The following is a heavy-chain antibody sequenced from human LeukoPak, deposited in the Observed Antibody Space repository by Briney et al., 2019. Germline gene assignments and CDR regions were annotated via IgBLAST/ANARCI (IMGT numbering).Heavy chain of an antibody. CDR3: ARQVVPAADDNWFDP. CDR2: IYISGST. V-gene: IGHV4-61*02. D-gene: IGHD2-2*01. CDR1: GDSISSDNYY. Sequence: SQTLSLTCNVSGDSISSDNYYWSWIRQPAGKGLEWIGRIYISGSTNYNPSLKSRVTMSVDTSKNQFSLKLSSVTAADTAVYYCARQVVPAADDNWFDPWGQGTLVTVSS. J-gene: IGHJ5*02.